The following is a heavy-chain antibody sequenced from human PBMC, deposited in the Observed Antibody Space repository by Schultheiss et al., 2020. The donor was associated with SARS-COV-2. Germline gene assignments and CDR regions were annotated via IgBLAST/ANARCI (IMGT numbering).Heavy chain of an antibody. CDR2: IYHSGST. D-gene: IGHD3/OR15-3a*01. CDR1: GGSISSSNW. J-gene: IGHJ3*01. CDR3: ARDLRGLVDAFDV. Sequence: SETLSLTCAVSGGSISSSNWWSWVRQPPGKGLEWIGEIYHSGSTYYNPSLKSRVNISLDTSKNQFSLEVTSVITADTAVYYCARDLRGLVDAFDVWGQGTVVTVSS. V-gene: IGHV4-4*02.